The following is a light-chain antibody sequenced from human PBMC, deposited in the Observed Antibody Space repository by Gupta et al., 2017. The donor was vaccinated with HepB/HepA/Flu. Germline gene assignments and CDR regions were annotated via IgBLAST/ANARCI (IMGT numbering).Light chain of an antibody. Sequence: TTNCKSSQSVLYSSNNKNYLAWYQQKPGQPPKLLIYWASTRESGVPDRFSGSGSGTDFTLTISSLQAEDVAVYYCQQYYSTPPTFGQGTKVEIK. CDR1: QSVLYSSNNKNY. J-gene: IGKJ1*01. CDR3: QQYYSTPPT. V-gene: IGKV4-1*01. CDR2: WAS.